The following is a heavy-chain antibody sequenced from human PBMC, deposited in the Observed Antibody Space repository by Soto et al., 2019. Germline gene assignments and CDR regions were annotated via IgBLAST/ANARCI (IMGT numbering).Heavy chain of an antibody. Sequence: PGGSLRLSCAASGFTFSNAWMNWVRQAPGKGLEWVGRIKSKTDGGTTDYAAPVKGRFTISRDDSKNTLYLQMNSLKTEDTAVYYCTTDRYSNYVPTLGSKIDYWGQGTLVTVSS. D-gene: IGHD4-4*01. J-gene: IGHJ4*02. V-gene: IGHV3-15*07. CDR1: GFTFSNAW. CDR2: IKSKTDGGTT. CDR3: TTDRYSNYVPTLGSKIDY.